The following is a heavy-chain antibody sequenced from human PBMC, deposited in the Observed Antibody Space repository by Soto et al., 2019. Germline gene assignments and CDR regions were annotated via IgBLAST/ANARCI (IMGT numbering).Heavy chain of an antibody. CDR1: GFTFSNYA. CDR3: VGGASQLWPLV. V-gene: IGHV3-64D*08. J-gene: IGHJ4*02. Sequence: GGSLRLSCSASGFTFSNYAMHWVRQSPGKGLEYVSAINNNGDTTYYADSVKGRFTISRDNSKNTLYLQMSSLRAEDTAVYYCVGGASQLWPLVWGQRTLVTVSS. CDR2: INNNGDTT. D-gene: IGHD5-18*01.